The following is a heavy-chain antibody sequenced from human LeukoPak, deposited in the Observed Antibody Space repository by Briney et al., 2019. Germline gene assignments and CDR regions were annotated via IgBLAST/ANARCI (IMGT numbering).Heavy chain of an antibody. CDR1: GFTFSDYY. D-gene: IGHD2-15*01. CDR3: ARETGYCSGGSCYEDYYYGMDV. CDR2: INSGGNAF. Sequence: GESLRLSCAASGFTFSDYYMNWIRQAPGKGLEWISYINSGGNAFYYADSVKGRFTISRDNAKNSLYLQMNSLRAEDTAVYYCARETGYCSGGSCYEDYYYGMDVWGQGTTVTVSS. V-gene: IGHV3-11*04. J-gene: IGHJ6*02.